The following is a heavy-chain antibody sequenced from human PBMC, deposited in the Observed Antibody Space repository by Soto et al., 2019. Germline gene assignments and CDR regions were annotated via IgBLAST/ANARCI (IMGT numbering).Heavy chain of an antibody. Sequence: PGESLKISCKGSGYSFTSYWISWVRQMPGKGLEWVGRIDPSDSYTNYSPSFKGHVTISADKSISTAYLQWSSLKASDTAMYYCARHRRYCSGGSCYQFGMDVWGQGTTVTVSS. V-gene: IGHV5-10-1*01. CDR3: ARHRRYCSGGSCYQFGMDV. CDR1: GYSFTSYW. D-gene: IGHD2-15*01. CDR2: IDPSDSYT. J-gene: IGHJ6*02.